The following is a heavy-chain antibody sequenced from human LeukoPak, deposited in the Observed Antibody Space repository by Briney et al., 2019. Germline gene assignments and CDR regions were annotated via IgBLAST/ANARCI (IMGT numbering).Heavy chain of an antibody. V-gene: IGHV1-69*02. Sequence: SVKVSCKASGGTFSSYTIRWVRQAPGQGLEWMGRIIPILGIANYAQKFQGRVTITADKSTRTAYMELSSLRSEDTAVYYCASPRRITMIVVVNDAFDIWGQGTMVTVSS. CDR2: IIPILGIA. D-gene: IGHD3-22*01. CDR3: ASPRRITMIVVVNDAFDI. J-gene: IGHJ3*02. CDR1: GGTFSSYT.